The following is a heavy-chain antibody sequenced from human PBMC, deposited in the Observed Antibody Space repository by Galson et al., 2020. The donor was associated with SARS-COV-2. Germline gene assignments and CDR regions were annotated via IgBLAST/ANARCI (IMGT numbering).Heavy chain of an antibody. Sequence: QAGGSLRLSCAASGFTFSSCAMSWVRQAPGKGLEWVSGISGGGGSTYHADSVKGRFTISRDNSKNTVYLQMNSLRAEDTAVYYCAKGSVNYVLMGYDYWGQGTLVTVSS. J-gene: IGHJ4*02. CDR1: GFTFSSCA. V-gene: IGHV3-23*01. CDR2: ISGGGGST. CDR3: AKGSVNYVLMGYDY. D-gene: IGHD1-7*01.